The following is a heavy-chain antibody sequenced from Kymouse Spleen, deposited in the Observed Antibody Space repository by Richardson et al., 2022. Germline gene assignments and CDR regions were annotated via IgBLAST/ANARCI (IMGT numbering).Heavy chain of an antibody. Sequence: EVQLVESGGGLVQPGGSLKLSCAASGFTFSGSAMHWVRQASGKGLEWVGRIRSKANSYATAYAASVKGRFTISRDDSKNTAYLQMNSLKTEDTAVYYCTTADPFDYWGQGTLVTVSS. CDR3: TTADPFDY. J-gene: IGHJ4*02. V-gene: IGHV3-73*02. D-gene: IGHD6-19*01,IGHD6-25*01. CDR1: GFTFSGSA. CDR2: IRSKANSYAT.